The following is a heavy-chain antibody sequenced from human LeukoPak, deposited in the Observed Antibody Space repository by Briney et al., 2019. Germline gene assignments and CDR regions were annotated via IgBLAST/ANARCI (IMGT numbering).Heavy chain of an antibody. Sequence: SVKVSCKASGGTFSSYAISWVRQAPGQGLEWMGGTIPIFGTANYAQKFQGRVTITADESTSTAYMELSSLRSEDTAVYYCARDLYYYGSGSYLLTFDPWGQGTLVTVSS. J-gene: IGHJ5*02. CDR2: TIPIFGTA. D-gene: IGHD3-10*01. CDR1: GGTFSSYA. CDR3: ARDLYYYGSGSYLLTFDP. V-gene: IGHV1-69*13.